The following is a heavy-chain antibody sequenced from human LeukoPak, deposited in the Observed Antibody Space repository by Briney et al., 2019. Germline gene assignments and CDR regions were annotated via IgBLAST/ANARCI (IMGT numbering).Heavy chain of an antibody. V-gene: IGHV3-30*18. CDR3: AKDKLSKYSSSPLPYYYGMDV. Sequence: GGSLRLSCAASGFTFSSYGMHWVRQAPGKGLEWVAVISYDGSNKYYADSVKGRFTISRDNSKNTLYLQMNSLRAEDTAVYYCAKDKLSKYSSSPLPYYYGMDVWGQGTTVTVSS. CDR2: ISYDGSNK. D-gene: IGHD6-13*01. J-gene: IGHJ6*02. CDR1: GFTFSSYG.